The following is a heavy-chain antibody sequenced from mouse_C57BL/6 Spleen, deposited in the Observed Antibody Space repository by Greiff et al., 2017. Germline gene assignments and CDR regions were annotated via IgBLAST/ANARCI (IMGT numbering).Heavy chain of an antibody. Sequence: QVQLKESGPGILQPSQTLSLTCSFSGFSLSTFGMGVGWIRQPSGKGLEWLAHIWWDDDKYYNPALKSRLTISKDTSKHQVFLKIANVDTADTATYYCARIVPYYGSSYGFAYWGQGTLVTVSA. CDR1: GFSLSTFGMG. CDR2: IWWDDDK. CDR3: ARIVPYYGSSYGFAY. D-gene: IGHD1-1*01. J-gene: IGHJ3*01. V-gene: IGHV8-8*01.